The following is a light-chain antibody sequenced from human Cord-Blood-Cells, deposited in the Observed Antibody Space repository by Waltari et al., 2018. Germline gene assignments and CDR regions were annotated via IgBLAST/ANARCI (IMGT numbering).Light chain of an antibody. Sequence: QSALTQPASVSGSPGQSLTISCTGTSGDVGGYNYVSWYQQHPGKAPKLMIYDVNNRPSGVSNRFSGSKSGNTASLTISGLQAEDEADYYCSSYTGSSTHVVFGGGTKLTVL. CDR1: SGDVGGYNY. V-gene: IGLV2-14*01. J-gene: IGLJ2*01. CDR3: SSYTGSSTHVV. CDR2: DVN.